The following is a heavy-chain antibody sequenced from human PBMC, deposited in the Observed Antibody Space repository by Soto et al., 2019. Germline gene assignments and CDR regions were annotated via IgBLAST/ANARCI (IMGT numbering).Heavy chain of an antibody. D-gene: IGHD3-16*01. V-gene: IGHV1-69*01. CDR3: ARGDSPYVWFNEF. J-gene: IGHJ4*02. Sequence: QEQLVQSGAEVKKPGSSVKVSCKDPGGLLSSYAISWVRQAPGQGLEWMGGIIPVFGTPYYAQKFQGRVTITADESTNTAYMELSSLRSEDTAMYYCARGDSPYVWFNEFWGQGSLVTVSS. CDR2: IIPVFGTP. CDR1: GGLLSSYA.